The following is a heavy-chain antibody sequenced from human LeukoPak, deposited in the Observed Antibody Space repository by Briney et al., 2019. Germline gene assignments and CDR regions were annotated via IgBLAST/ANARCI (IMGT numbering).Heavy chain of an antibody. CDR3: ARGLGVTHY. CDR1: GFPFSSYW. CDR2: IKQDGSEK. V-gene: IGHV3-7*01. D-gene: IGHD1-26*01. J-gene: IGHJ4*02. Sequence: GSLRLSCVASGFPFSSYWMSWVRQAPGKGLEWVANIKQDGSEKYYVDSVKGRFTISRDNAKNSLYLQTNSLRAEDTAVYYCARGLGVTHYWGQGTLVTVSS.